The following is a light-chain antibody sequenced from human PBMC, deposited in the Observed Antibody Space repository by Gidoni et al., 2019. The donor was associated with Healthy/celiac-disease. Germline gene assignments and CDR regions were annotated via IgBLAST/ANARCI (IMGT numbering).Light chain of an antibody. CDR1: QSVSSY. CDR3: QQRSNRPLT. J-gene: IGKJ4*01. CDR2: DAS. V-gene: IGKV3-11*01. Sequence: DIVLTQSPATLSLSPGERATLSCMASQSVSSYLAWYQQKPCQAPRLLIYDASNKATGIPARLSGSGSGTDFTLTISSLEPEDFAVYYCQQRSNRPLTFGGGTKVEIK.